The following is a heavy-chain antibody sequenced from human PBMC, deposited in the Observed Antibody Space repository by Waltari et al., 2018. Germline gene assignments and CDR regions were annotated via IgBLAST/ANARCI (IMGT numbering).Heavy chain of an antibody. V-gene: IGHV1-24*01. CDR1: GPTLSELS. Sequence: QVQLVQSGAEVKKPGASVRVSCKVSGPTLSELSIHWVRQAPGKGLEWMGGFDPENDETVYAQKVKGRVTMTEDSSTDTVYMDLSSLRSEDTAVYYCAARQQLVDREFFLHWGQGTLVTVSS. CDR3: AARQQLVDREFFLH. J-gene: IGHJ1*01. CDR2: FDPENDET. D-gene: IGHD6-13*01.